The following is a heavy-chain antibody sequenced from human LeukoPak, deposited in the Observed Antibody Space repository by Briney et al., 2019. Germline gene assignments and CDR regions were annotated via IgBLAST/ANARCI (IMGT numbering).Heavy chain of an antibody. J-gene: IGHJ4*02. CDR2: TSFDDRSK. Sequence: QLVESGGGVVPPGNSLRLSCVVSGFGLSAYAMHWVRQVPGKGLEWVAVTSFDDRSKYYAESVEGRFTISKDNSKKTLFLEMSGLKIEDTAVYYCVRGNQVYGDHSLDSWGQGTLVIVSS. CDR1: GFGLSAYA. V-gene: IGHV3-30*04. CDR3: VRGNQVYGDHSLDS. D-gene: IGHD2-21*02.